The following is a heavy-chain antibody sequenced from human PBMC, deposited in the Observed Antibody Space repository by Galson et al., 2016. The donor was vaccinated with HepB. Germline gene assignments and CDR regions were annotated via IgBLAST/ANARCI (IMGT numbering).Heavy chain of an antibody. CDR2: IYPIGET. D-gene: IGHD3-3*01. V-gene: IGHV3-23*03. CDR3: VKDRAGFFGVIGYFDF. CDR1: GFTFSVSA. Sequence: SCAASGFTFSVSALNWVRQAPGKGLEWLSVIYPIGETHYADSVKGRFTISRDNSKNTLYLQMSSLRAEDTAIYYCVKDRAGFFGVIGYFDFWGQGTLVTVSS. J-gene: IGHJ4*02.